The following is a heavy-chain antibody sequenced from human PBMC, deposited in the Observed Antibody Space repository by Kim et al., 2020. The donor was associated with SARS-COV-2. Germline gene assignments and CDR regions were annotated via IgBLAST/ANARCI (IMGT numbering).Heavy chain of an antibody. V-gene: IGHV1-2*02. CDR1: GYPFSGFY. CDR3: ARGSDYHGLDV. CDR2: ISPNNGAT. J-gene: IGHJ6*02. Sequence: ASVKVSCKTSGYPFSGFYIHWVRQAPGQGLEWMGWISPNNGATKYAEASQSRVTMTRDTSINTAYLELSRLKFDDTAIYFCARGSDYHGLDVWGRGTTITVSS.